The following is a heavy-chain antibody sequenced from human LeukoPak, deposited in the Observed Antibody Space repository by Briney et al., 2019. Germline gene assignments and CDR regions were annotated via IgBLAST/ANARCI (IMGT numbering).Heavy chain of an antibody. J-gene: IGHJ6*02. CDR2: ISYDGSNK. CDR1: GFTFSSYA. Sequence: GGSLRLSCAASGFTFSSYAMHWVRQAPGKGLEGVAVISYDGSNKYHAESVKGRFTISRDNSKNTLYLQMNSLRAEDTAVYYCARVRLDYYYYYGMDVWGQGTTVTVSS. D-gene: IGHD3-22*01. CDR3: ARVRLDYYYYYGMDV. V-gene: IGHV3-30*03.